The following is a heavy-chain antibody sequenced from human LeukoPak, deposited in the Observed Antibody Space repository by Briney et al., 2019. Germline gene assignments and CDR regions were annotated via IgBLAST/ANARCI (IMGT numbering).Heavy chain of an antibody. D-gene: IGHD3-22*01. Sequence: LSLTXTVSGDSINSLDLWSWVRQPPGKGLEWIGEMYLSGTTHSNPSVKSRVTISIDKSKNQFFLNLSSVTAADTAVYYCAGLVGRYSSGLYYYYFGYWGQGTLVTVSS. J-gene: IGHJ4*02. CDR3: AGLVGRYSSGLYYYYFGY. CDR2: MYLSGTT. V-gene: IGHV4-4*02. CDR1: GDSINSLDL.